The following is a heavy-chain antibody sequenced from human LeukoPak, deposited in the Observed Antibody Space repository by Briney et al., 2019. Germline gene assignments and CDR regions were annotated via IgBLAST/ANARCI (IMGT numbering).Heavy chain of an antibody. J-gene: IGHJ4*02. CDR1: NGSINFVSYY. CDR2: IHYTGNT. D-gene: IGHD3-9*01. Sequence: SETLSLTCTVSNGSINFVSYYWSWIRQPPGKGLEWLGYIHYTGNTIYNPSLKSRVTISMDTAKNQFSLKVSSVTAADTAVYYCAKDGAGMTGTGLDYWGQGILATVSS. V-gene: IGHV4-61*01. CDR3: AKDGAGMTGTGLDY.